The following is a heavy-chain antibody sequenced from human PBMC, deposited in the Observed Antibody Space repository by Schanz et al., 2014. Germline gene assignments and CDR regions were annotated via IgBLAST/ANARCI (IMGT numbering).Heavy chain of an antibody. CDR3: AREDCSATGCYFTY. D-gene: IGHD3-9*01. Sequence: QAQLVESGGGVVQPGRSLRLSCVASGFTFISYDIHGVRQAPGTGLEWVAVIRYDGRNKNFVESVKGRFTISRDNSNNTVYLQMITLRAEDTAVYYCAREDCSATGCYFTYWGQGTLVTVSS. J-gene: IGHJ4*02. V-gene: IGHV3-33*01. CDR2: IRYDGRNK. CDR1: GFTFISYD.